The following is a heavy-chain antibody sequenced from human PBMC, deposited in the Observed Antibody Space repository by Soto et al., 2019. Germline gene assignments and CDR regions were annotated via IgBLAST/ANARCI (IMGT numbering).Heavy chain of an antibody. J-gene: IGHJ5*02. CDR1: GFTFSSYW. Sequence: GESLKISCAASGFTFSSYWMSWVRQAPGKGLEWVANIKQDGSEKYYVDSVKGRFTISRDNAKNSLYLQMNSLRAEDTAVYYCARSPWGRPFDPWGQGTLVTVSS. CDR2: IKQDGSEK. D-gene: IGHD3-16*01. CDR3: ARSPWGRPFDP. V-gene: IGHV3-7*01.